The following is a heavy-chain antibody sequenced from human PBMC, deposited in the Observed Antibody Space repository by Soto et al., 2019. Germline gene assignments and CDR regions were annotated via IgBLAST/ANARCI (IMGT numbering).Heavy chain of an antibody. D-gene: IGHD2-8*01. J-gene: IGHJ4*02. CDR1: GGSISSGDYY. CDR3: ALGYCTNGVCYRSPPFDY. V-gene: IGHV4-30-4*01. Sequence: SETLSLTCTVSGGSISSGDYYWSWIRQPPGKGLEWIGYIYYSGSTYYNPSLKSRVTISVDTSKNQFSLKLSSVTAADTAVYYCALGYCTNGVCYRSPPFDYWGQGTLVTVPQ. CDR2: IYYSGST.